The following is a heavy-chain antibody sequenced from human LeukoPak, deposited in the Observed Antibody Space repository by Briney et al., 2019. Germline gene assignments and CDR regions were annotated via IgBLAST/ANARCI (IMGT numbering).Heavy chain of an antibody. D-gene: IGHD4-17*01. CDR2: ISGSGGST. CDR3: AKDEGSDYGGAHYFDY. CDR1: GFTFSSYA. J-gene: IGHJ4*02. Sequence: PGGSLRLSCAASGFTFSSYAMSWVRQAPGKGLEWVSAISGSGGSTYYADSVKGRFTISRDNSKNTLYLQMNSLRAEDTAVYYCAKDEGSDYGGAHYFDYWGQGTLVTVSS. V-gene: IGHV3-23*01.